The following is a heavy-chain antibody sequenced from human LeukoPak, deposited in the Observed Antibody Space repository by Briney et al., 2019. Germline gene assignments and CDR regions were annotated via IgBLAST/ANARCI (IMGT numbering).Heavy chain of an antibody. CDR1: EFTFSDYY. V-gene: IGHV3-11*04. CDR2: ISSSGSTI. J-gene: IGHJ4*02. D-gene: IGHD1-26*01. Sequence: PGGSLRPSCAASEFTFSDYYMNWIRQAPGKGLEWVSYISSSGSTIYYIDSVKGRFTISRDNAKNSLHLQMNSLRAEDTAVYYCAREGGEWELLRTFDYWGQGTLVTVSS. CDR3: AREGGEWELLRTFDY.